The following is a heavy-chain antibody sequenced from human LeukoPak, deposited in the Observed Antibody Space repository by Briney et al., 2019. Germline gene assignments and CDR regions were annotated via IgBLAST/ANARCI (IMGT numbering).Heavy chain of an antibody. D-gene: IGHD6-13*01. CDR2: ISYDGNNK. V-gene: IGHV3-30*03. CDR1: GFTFSSYG. J-gene: IGHJ4*02. CDR3: ARERSDSSSWYVFDY. Sequence: GRSLRLSCAASGFTFSSYGMHWVRQAPGKGLEGVASISYDGNNKYYADSVKGRFTISRDDSKNTLYLQMNSLRAEDTAVLFCARERSDSSSWYVFDYWGQGTLVTVSS.